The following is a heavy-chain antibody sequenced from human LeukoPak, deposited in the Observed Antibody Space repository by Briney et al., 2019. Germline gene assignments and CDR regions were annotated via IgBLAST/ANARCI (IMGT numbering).Heavy chain of an antibody. J-gene: IGHJ4*02. Sequence: ASVKVSCKASGYTFTSYYMHWVRQAPGQGLQWMGLISPSDGSTTYAQKFQGRVTMTRDMSTSTVYMELSSLRSEDTAIYYCARGLSYDGDDYWGQGTLVTVSS. CDR3: ARGLSYDGDDY. CDR1: GYTFTSYY. D-gene: IGHD3-22*01. V-gene: IGHV1-46*01. CDR2: ISPSDGST.